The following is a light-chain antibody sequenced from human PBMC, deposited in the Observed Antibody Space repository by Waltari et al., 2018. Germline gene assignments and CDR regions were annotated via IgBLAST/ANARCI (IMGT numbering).Light chain of an antibody. Sequence: QLLLTNPPPVSAARGQKGTIPGPGGRPNLGIYFLSCYHHLPGATPKLLIYDNYKRPSGIPDRFSASKSGTSATLDITGLQIGDEADYYCATWDNSLTAVVFGGGTKLTVL. CDR2: DNY. CDR3: ATWDNSLTAVV. J-gene: IGLJ2*01. CDR1: RPNLGIYF. V-gene: IGLV1-51*01.